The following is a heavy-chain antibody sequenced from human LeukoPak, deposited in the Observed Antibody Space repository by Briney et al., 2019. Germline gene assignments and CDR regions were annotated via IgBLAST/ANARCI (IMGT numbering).Heavy chain of an antibody. J-gene: IGHJ4*02. CDR2: IYYSGTT. Sequence: PSETLSLTCTVSGGSISSGGYYWSWIRQHPGKGLEWIGCIYYSGTTYYHPSLTSRVAISVDTSKNQFSLKLSSVTAADTAVYYCARSGTVTTWNYWGQGTLVTVSS. D-gene: IGHD4-17*01. CDR3: ARSGTVTTWNY. V-gene: IGHV4-31*03. CDR1: GGSISSGGYY.